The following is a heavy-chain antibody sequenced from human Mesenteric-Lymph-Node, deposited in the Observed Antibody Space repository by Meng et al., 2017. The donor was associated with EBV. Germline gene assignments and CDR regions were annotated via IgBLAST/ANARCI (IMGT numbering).Heavy chain of an antibody. CDR2: ISDSGDTT. D-gene: IGHD3/OR15-3a*01. CDR3: ANRGPFDY. V-gene: IGHV3-23*04. CDR1: GITFSSYD. Sequence: EGERVGAGGGLDQPGGSLRLSCAVSGITFSSYDMSWVRQAPGKGLEWVSGISDSGDTTYYAGSVKGRFTISRDNSKSTLFLQMNSLRAEDTAVYYCANRGPFDYWGQGTLVTVSS. J-gene: IGHJ4*02.